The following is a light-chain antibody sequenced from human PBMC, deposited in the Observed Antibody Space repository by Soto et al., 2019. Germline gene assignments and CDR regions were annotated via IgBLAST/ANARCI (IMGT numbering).Light chain of an antibody. CDR1: QNINNW. Sequence: DIQMTQSPSTLSASVGDRVTITCRASQNINNWLAWYQLKPGTAPKLLIYKASNLESGVPSRFSGSGSGTEFTLSISSLQPDDFAAHFCQQYNSLLTFGPGTKVEIK. V-gene: IGKV1-5*03. CDR2: KAS. J-gene: IGKJ3*01. CDR3: QQYNSLLT.